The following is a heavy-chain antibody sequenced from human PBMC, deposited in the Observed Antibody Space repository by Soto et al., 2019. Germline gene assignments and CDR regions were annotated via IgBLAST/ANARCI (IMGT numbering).Heavy chain of an antibody. CDR3: ARLWSEREPNFDY. D-gene: IGHD1-26*01. CDR2: IRSKANSYVT. CDR1: GYTFSDSA. Sequence: EVQLVESGGGLVQPGGSLKLSCAASGYTFSDSAMHWVRQASGKGLEWVGRIRSKANSYVTVYAASVKGRFTISRDDSKNTAYLQMNSLKTEDTAVYYCARLWSEREPNFDYWGQGTLVSVSS. V-gene: IGHV3-73*02. J-gene: IGHJ4*02.